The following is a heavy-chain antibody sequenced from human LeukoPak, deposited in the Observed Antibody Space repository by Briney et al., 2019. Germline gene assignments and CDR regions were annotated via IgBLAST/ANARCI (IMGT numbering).Heavy chain of an antibody. CDR2: VRYDGNNP. CDR3: ARGSRYGDYPYYCDL. J-gene: IGHJ4*02. Sequence: PGGSLRLSCAASDFAFTDYYMSWVRQAPGKGLDWVAFVRYDGNNPYYSASVKGRFTISRDNSKNTVLLQMNNLRLEDAAVYYCARGSRYGDYPYYCDLWGQGTLVTVSS. CDR1: DFAFTDYY. D-gene: IGHD4-17*01. V-gene: IGHV3-30*02.